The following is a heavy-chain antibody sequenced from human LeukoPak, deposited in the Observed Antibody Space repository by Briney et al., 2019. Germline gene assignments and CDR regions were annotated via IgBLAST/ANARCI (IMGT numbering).Heavy chain of an antibody. CDR3: APIYGDYSDFDS. J-gene: IGHJ4*02. D-gene: IGHD4-17*01. CDR2: ITHSEST. Sequence: SETLSLTCAVYGGSFNSYFWSWVRQPPGKGLEWIGEITHSESTNYNPSLKSRVTILLDRSKNQFSLRLSSVTAADTAVYYCAPIYGDYSDFDSWGQGTLVTVSS. CDR1: GGSFNSYF. V-gene: IGHV4-34*01.